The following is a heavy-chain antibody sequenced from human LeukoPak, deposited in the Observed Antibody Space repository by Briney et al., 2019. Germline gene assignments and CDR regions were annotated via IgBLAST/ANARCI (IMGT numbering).Heavy chain of an antibody. Sequence: PSETLSLTCTVSGGSISSYYWSWIRQPPGKGLGWIGYIYYSGSTNYNPSLKSRVTISVDTSKNQFSLKLSSVTAADTAVYYCAATSSGPTGRSFDYWGQGTLVTVSS. CDR2: IYYSGST. J-gene: IGHJ4*02. CDR1: GGSISSYY. V-gene: IGHV4-59*08. D-gene: IGHD3-22*01. CDR3: AATSSGPTGRSFDY.